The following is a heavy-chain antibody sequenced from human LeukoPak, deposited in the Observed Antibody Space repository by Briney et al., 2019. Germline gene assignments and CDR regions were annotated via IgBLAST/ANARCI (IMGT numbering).Heavy chain of an antibody. V-gene: IGHV3-7*01. D-gene: IGHD6-19*01. CDR2: IKQDGSEK. Sequence: GGSLRLSCAASGFTFSSYWMSWVRQAPGKGLEWVANIKQDGSEKYYVDSVKGRFTISRDNAKNSLYLQMNSLRAEDTAVYYCARDPEGLAPAWGPMDVWGQGTTVTVSS. CDR3: ARDPEGLAPAWGPMDV. CDR1: GFTFSSYW. J-gene: IGHJ6*02.